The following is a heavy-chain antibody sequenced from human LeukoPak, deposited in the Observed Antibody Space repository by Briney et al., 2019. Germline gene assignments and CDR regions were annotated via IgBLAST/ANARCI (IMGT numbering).Heavy chain of an antibody. CDR2: LSYDGSNQ. V-gene: IGHV3-30*04. Sequence: GGALRLSCAASGFTFSAYSLHWLRQAPRKGLEWVSDLSYDGSNQYYADSVKGRFTISRDTPKNVLYLQMNSLGAEDTAVYYCAREYGIAAVGGLDVWGKGITVTLSS. D-gene: IGHD6-25*01. CDR3: AREYGIAAVGGLDV. CDR1: GFTFSAYS. J-gene: IGHJ6*04.